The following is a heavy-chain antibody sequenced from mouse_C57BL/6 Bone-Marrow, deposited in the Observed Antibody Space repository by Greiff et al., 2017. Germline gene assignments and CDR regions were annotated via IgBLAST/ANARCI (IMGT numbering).Heavy chain of an antibody. CDR3: AKLRRDWYFDV. CDR1: GYTFTDHT. Sequence: VQLQQSDAELVKPGASVKISCKVSGYTFTDHTIHWMKQRPEQGLAWIGYIYPRDGSTKYNEKFKGKATLTADKSSSTAYMQLHSLTSEDSAVYFCAKLRRDWYFDVWGTGTTVTVAS. D-gene: IGHD2-4*01. J-gene: IGHJ1*03. CDR2: IYPRDGST. V-gene: IGHV1-78*01.